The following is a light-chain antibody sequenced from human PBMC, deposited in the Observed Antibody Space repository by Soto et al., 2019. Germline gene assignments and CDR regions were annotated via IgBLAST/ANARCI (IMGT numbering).Light chain of an antibody. CDR3: CSYAGYYTLL. V-gene: IGLV2-11*01. CDR1: TSDIGAYNY. Sequence: QSALTQPRSVSGSPGQSVTISCTGTTSDIGAYNYVSWYQQHPGKAPKRIIYGVSKRPSGVPERFSGSKSDSTASLTISGLQDDDEADYYCCSYAGYYTLLFGGGTKVTVL. CDR2: GVS. J-gene: IGLJ2*01.